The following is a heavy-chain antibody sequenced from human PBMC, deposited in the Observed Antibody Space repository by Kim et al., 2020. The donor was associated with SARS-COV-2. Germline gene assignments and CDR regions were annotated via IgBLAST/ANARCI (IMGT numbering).Heavy chain of an antibody. CDR1: GGSISSYY. V-gene: IGHV4-59*13. Sequence: SETLSLTCTVSGGSISSYYWSWIRQPPGKGLEWIGYIYYSGSTNYNPSLKSRVTISVDTSKNQFSLKLSSVTAADTAVYYCARFNWSGYYMEDYYYYGMDVWGQGTMVTVSS. CDR3: ARFNWSGYYMEDYYYYGMDV. J-gene: IGHJ6*02. D-gene: IGHD3-3*01. CDR2: IYYSGST.